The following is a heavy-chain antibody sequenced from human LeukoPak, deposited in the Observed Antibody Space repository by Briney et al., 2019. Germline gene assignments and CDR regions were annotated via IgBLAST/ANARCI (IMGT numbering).Heavy chain of an antibody. Sequence: GSLRLSCAASGFTFSSHSMNWVRQAPGKGLEWVSSISSSSSYIYYADSVKGRFTISRDNAKNSLYLQMNSLRAEDTAVYYCVMTTAQYDAFDIWGQGTMVTVSS. V-gene: IGHV3-21*01. CDR3: VMTTAQYDAFDI. CDR2: ISSSSSYI. D-gene: IGHD4-17*01. J-gene: IGHJ3*02. CDR1: GFTFSSHS.